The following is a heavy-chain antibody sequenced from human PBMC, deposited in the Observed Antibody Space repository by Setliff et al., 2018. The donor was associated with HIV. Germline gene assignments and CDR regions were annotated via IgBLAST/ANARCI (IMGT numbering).Heavy chain of an antibody. Sequence: ASVKVSCKASGNILTYYAIQWVRQAPGQRLEWMGWINPDSANTKYSQKFQGRVSITRDTSASTAYMELSSLRSEDTAVYYCARGFSVYSSSDPLLNWFDPWGQGTLVTVSS. CDR2: INPDSANT. V-gene: IGHV1-3*01. CDR3: ARGFSVYSSSDPLLNWFDP. CDR1: GNILTYYA. J-gene: IGHJ5*02. D-gene: IGHD6-6*01.